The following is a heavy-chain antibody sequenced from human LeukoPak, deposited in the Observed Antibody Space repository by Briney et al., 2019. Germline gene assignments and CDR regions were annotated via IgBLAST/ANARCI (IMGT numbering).Heavy chain of an antibody. Sequence: GGSLRLSCAASGFTFSGYPIHWVRQAPGKGLEWVAVISYDGSNKYYADSVKGRFTISRDNSKNTLYLQMNSLRAEDTAVYYCAKDVFHTYFDYWGQGTLVTVSS. CDR1: GFTFSGYP. CDR2: ISYDGSNK. CDR3: AKDVFHTYFDY. V-gene: IGHV3-30-3*02. D-gene: IGHD2-8*01. J-gene: IGHJ4*02.